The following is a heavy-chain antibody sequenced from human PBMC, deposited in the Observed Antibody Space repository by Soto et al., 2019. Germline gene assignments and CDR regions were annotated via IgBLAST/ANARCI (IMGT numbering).Heavy chain of an antibody. V-gene: IGHV3-72*01. Sequence: EVQLVESGGGLVQPGGSLRLSCAASGLIFSDYHMDWVRQAPGKGLECVGRIRRKANSYTTEYAASVKGRFTISRDDSKNSLYLQMTSLKSEDTAVYYCAMLGGWSGGSSGMDVWGQGTTVTVSS. CDR1: GLIFSDYH. CDR3: AMLGGWSGGSSGMDV. CDR2: IRRKANSYTT. D-gene: IGHD6-19*01. J-gene: IGHJ6*02.